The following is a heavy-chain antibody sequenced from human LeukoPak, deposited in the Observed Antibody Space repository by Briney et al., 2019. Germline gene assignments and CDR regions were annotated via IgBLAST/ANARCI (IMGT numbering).Heavy chain of an antibody. J-gene: IGHJ4*02. CDR2: INPNSGGT. V-gene: IGHV1-2*02. CDR3: ARCLDNRSTSCYDY. D-gene: IGHD2-2*01. CDR1: GYTFTSYG. Sequence: ASVKVSCKASGYTFTSYGISWVRQAPGQGLEWMGWINPNSGGTNYAQKFQGRVTMTRDTSISTAYMELSRLRSDDTAVYYCARCLDNRSTSCYDYWGQGTLVTVSS.